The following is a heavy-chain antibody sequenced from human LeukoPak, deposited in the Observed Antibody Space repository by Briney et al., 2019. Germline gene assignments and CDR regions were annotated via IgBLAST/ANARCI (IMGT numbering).Heavy chain of an antibody. CDR3: ARDGRKSPYSSSWYYP. CDR1: GYTFTGYY. V-gene: IGHV1-69*13. D-gene: IGHD6-13*01. J-gene: IGHJ5*02. Sequence: ASVKVSCKACGYTFTGYYMHWVRQAPGQGLEWMGGIIPIFGTANYAQKFQGRVTITADESTSTAYMELSSLRSEDTAVYYCARDGRKSPYSSSWYYPWGQGTLVTVSS. CDR2: IIPIFGTA.